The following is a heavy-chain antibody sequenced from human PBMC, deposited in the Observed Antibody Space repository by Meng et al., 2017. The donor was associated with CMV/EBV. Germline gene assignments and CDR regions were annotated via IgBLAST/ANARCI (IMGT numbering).Heavy chain of an antibody. Sequence: QVQVGQSGAEVKKPGSSVKVPCKASGGTFSSYAISWVRQAPGQGLEWMGGIIPIFGTANYAQKFQGRVTITADESTSTAYMELSSLRSEDTAVYYCAREGGIVVVPAAPGWFDPWGQGTLVTVSS. D-gene: IGHD2-2*01. J-gene: IGHJ5*02. CDR2: IIPIFGTA. V-gene: IGHV1-69*12. CDR3: AREGGIVVVPAAPGWFDP. CDR1: GGTFSSYA.